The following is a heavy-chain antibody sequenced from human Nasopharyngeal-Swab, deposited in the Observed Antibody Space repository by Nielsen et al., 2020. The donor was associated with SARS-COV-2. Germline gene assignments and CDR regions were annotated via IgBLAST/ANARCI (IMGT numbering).Heavy chain of an antibody. CDR3: ARGSHNSGWF. Sequence: SQTRSLTRVISGDSVSSNRAAWHWIRQSPSRGLEWLGRAYYRSTWYHDYAVFVQGRVTINPDTSKNLFSLQLNSVTPDDTAVYYCARGSHNSGWFWGRGTLVTVSS. V-gene: IGHV6-1*01. J-gene: IGHJ4*02. CDR1: GDSVSSNRAA. CDR2: AYYRSTWYH. D-gene: IGHD6-19*01.